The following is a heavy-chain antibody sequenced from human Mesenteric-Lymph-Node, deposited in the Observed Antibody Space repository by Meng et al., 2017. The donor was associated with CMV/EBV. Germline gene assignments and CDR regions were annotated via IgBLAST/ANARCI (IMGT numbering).Heavy chain of an antibody. J-gene: IGHJ3*02. Sequence: GESLKISCAASGFTFSSYSMNWVRQAPGKGLEWVSSISSSSSYIYYADSVKGRFTISRDNAKNSLYLQMNSLRAEDTAVYYCAKEDGPSAGAFDIWSQGTMVTVSS. CDR1: GFTFSSYS. V-gene: IGHV3-21*01. CDR2: ISSSSSYI. CDR3: AKEDGPSAGAFDI.